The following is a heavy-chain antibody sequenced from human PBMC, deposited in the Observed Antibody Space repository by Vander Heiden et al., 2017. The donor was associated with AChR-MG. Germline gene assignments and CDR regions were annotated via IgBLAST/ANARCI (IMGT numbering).Heavy chain of an antibody. Sequence: EVQLVESGGGLVKPGGSLRLSCAASGFTFSSYSMNWVRQAPGKGLEWVSSISSSSSYIYYADSVKGRFTISRDNAKNSLYLQMNSLRAEDTAVYYCASSTHALFGELTPLEYWGQGTLVTVSS. D-gene: IGHD3-10*01. CDR2: ISSSSSYI. CDR3: ASSTHALFGELTPLEY. J-gene: IGHJ4*02. V-gene: IGHV3-21*01. CDR1: GFTFSSYS.